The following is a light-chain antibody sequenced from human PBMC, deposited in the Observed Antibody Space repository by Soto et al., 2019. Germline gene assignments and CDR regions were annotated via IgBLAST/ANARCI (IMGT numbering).Light chain of an antibody. Sequence: EIVLTQSPATLSSFPGDRVTLSCRASQYINTRLAWYQHRPGQSPRLLIYQTSLRAAGIPARFSASGSGTDFTLTISDVRPEDFGLYYCHQRQSWPRTFGQGTKVDI. CDR3: HQRQSWPRT. CDR1: QYINTR. CDR2: QTS. V-gene: IGKV3-11*01. J-gene: IGKJ1*01.